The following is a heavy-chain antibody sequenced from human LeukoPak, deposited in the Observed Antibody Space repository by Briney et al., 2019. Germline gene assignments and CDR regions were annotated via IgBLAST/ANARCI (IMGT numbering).Heavy chain of an antibody. J-gene: IGHJ6*02. D-gene: IGHD4-11*01. CDR1: GFTVSSYY. Sequence: GGSLRLSCAASGFTVSSYYMTWVRQAPGKGLEWVLVIYSGGSTYYADSVKGRVAISRDNSNNTVFLQMNIVRAEDTAVYYCARSYSNHLFGMDVWGQGTTVTVSS. CDR3: ARSYSNHLFGMDV. V-gene: IGHV3-66*01. CDR2: IYSGGST.